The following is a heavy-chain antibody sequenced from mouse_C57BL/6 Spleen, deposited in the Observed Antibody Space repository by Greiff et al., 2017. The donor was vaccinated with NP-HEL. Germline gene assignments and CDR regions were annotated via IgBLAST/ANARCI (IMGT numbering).Heavy chain of an antibody. CDR2: IHPSDSDT. Sequence: VQLQQPGAELVKPGASVKVSCKASGYTFTSYWMHWVKQRPGQGLEWIGRIHPSDSDTNYNQKFKGNATLTVDKSSSTAYMQLSSLTSEDSAVYYCAPGYGNYGYFDVWGTGTTVTVSS. J-gene: IGHJ1*03. CDR3: APGYGNYGYFDV. V-gene: IGHV1-74*01. CDR1: GYTFTSYW. D-gene: IGHD2-1*01.